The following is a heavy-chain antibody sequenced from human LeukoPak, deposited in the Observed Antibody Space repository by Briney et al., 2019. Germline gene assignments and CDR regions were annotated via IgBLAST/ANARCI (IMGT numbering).Heavy chain of an antibody. V-gene: IGHV4-59*11. CDR3: ARGVSITGV. J-gene: IGHJ4*02. D-gene: IGHD5-24*01. CDR2: IYYSGST. CDR1: GGFISSHY. Sequence: PSETLSLTCTVSGGFISSHYWSWIRQPPGKGLEWIGYIYYSGSTNYNPSLKSRVTISVDTSKNQFSLKLSSVTAADTAVYYCARGVSITGVWGQGTLVTVSS.